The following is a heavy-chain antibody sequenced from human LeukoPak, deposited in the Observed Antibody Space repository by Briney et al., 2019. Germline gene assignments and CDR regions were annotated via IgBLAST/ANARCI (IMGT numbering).Heavy chain of an antibody. D-gene: IGHD6-13*01. J-gene: IGHJ6*03. Sequence: KPSETLSLTCTVSGGSISSYYWSWIRQPAGKGLEWIGRIYTSGSTNYNPSLKSRVTISVDTSKNQFSLKLSSVTAADTAVYYCARERTIAAAGTRAYYYYMDVWGKGTTVTVSS. CDR2: IYTSGST. V-gene: IGHV4-4*07. CDR1: GGSISSYY. CDR3: ARERTIAAAGTRAYYYYMDV.